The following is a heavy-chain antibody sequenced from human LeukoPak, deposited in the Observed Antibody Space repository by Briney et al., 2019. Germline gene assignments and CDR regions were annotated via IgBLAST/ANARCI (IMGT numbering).Heavy chain of an antibody. J-gene: IGHJ4*02. V-gene: IGHV3-53*01. CDR1: GFTVSSNY. CDR2: IYSGGST. Sequence: PGGSLRLYCAASGFTVSSNYMSWVRQAPGKGPEWVSVIYSGGSTYYADSVKSRFTISRDNSKNTLYLQMNSLRAEDTAVYYCARDGEYSSGWSAFYYWGQGTLVTVSS. D-gene: IGHD6-19*01. CDR3: ARDGEYSSGWSAFYY.